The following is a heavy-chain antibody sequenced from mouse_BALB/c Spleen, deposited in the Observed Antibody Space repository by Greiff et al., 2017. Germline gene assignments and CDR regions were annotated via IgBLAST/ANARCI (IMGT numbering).Heavy chain of an antibody. V-gene: IGHV5-6*02. CDR2: ISSGGSYT. J-gene: IGHJ4*01. Sequence: EVKLMESGGDLVKPGGSLKLSCAASGFTFSSYGMSWVRQTPDKRLEWVATISSGGSYTYYPDSVKGRFTISRDNAKNTLYLQMSSLKSEDTAMYYCASRVVATDAMDYWGQGTSVTVSS. D-gene: IGHD1-1*01. CDR3: ASRVVATDAMDY. CDR1: GFTFSSYG.